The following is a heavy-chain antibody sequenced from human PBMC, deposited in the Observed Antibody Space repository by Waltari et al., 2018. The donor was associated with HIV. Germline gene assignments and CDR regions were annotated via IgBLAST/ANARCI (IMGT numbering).Heavy chain of an antibody. J-gene: IGHJ4*02. CDR3: ARDLGSIVTNNYFDY. D-gene: IGHD1-26*01. CDR2: ISGSGLNT. V-gene: IGHV3-23*01. Sequence: EVQLLESGGGLVQPGGCLRISCAVSGLNFSRYAMSWVRQAPGKGLEWVSAISGSGLNTYYADSVKGRFTISRDNSKNTLFLQMNSLRADDTAVYYCARDLGSIVTNNYFDYWGQGTLVTVSS. CDR1: GLNFSRYA.